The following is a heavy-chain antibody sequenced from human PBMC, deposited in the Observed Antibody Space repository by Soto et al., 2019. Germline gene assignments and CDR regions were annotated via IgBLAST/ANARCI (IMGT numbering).Heavy chain of an antibody. CDR1: GYTFTSHD. Sequence: GASVKVSCKASGYTFTSHDINWVRQAAGQGLEWMGWMNPNSGNTGYAQKFQGRVSMTRNTSMSTAYMEVSSLRSEDTAVYYCVRELRSNLWTPQYMDVWGQGTTVTVSS. V-gene: IGHV1-8*01. J-gene: IGHJ6*02. CDR2: MNPNSGNT. D-gene: IGHD3-10*01. CDR3: VRELRSNLWTPQYMDV.